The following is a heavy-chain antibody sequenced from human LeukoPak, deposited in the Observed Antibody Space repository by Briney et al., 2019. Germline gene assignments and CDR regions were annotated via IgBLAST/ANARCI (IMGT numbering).Heavy chain of an antibody. CDR2: INHSGST. J-gene: IGHJ4*02. V-gene: IGHV4-34*01. D-gene: IGHD3-22*01. CDR1: GGSFSGYY. CDR3: ARDAYYYDSSGYYRFDY. Sequence: SETLSLTCAVYGGSFSGYYWSWIRQPPGKGLEWIGEINHSGSTNYNPSLKSRVTMSVDTSKNQFSLKLSSVTAADTAVYYCARDAYYYDSSGYYRFDYWGQGTLVTVSS.